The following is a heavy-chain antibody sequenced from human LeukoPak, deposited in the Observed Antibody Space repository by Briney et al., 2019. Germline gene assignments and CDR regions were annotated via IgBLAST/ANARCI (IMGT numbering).Heavy chain of an antibody. CDR1: GYTFTGYY. D-gene: IGHD2-2*02. CDR2: INPNSGGT. CDR3: ARGGVRCSSTSCYKFDY. J-gene: IGHJ4*02. Sequence: ASVKVSCKASGYTFTGYYMHWVRQAPGQGLEWMGWINPNSGGTNYAQKFQGRVTMTRDTSISTAYMELSRQRSDDTAVYYCARGGVRCSSTSCYKFDYWGQGTLVTVSS. V-gene: IGHV1-2*02.